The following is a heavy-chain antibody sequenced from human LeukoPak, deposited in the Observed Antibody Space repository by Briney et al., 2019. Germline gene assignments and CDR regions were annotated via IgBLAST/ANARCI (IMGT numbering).Heavy chain of an antibody. J-gene: IGHJ3*02. D-gene: IGHD2-2*02. CDR2: TYPGDSDT. V-gene: IGHV5-51*01. Sequence: GESLKISCMGSGYSFTSYWIGWVRQMPGKGLEWMGITYPGDSDTRYSPSFQGQVTISADKSISTAYLQWSSLKASDTAMYYCARLGCSSTSCYTWGDDAFDIWGQGTMVTVSS. CDR3: ARLGCSSTSCYTWGDDAFDI. CDR1: GYSFTSYW.